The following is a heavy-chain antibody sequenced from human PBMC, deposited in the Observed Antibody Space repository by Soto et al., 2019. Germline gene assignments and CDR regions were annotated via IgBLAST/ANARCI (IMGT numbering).Heavy chain of an antibody. CDR2: INPGGGRT. D-gene: IGHD6-19*01. Sequence: QVQLVQSGAEVKKPGASVKVSCKASGYTFTNYYIHWVRQAPGQGLEWMGIINPGGGRTNYAQKFQDRFTMTRDTSTSTVYLELSSLRSEDTAVYYCARDLSSYSSGWYDLWGRGTLVTVSS. CDR1: GYTFTNYY. J-gene: IGHJ2*01. V-gene: IGHV1-46*01. CDR3: ARDLSSYSSGWYDL.